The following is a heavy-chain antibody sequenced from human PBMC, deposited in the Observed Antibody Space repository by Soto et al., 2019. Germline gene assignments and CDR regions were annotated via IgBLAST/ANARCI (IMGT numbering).Heavy chain of an antibody. CDR2: ISGSGGST. CDR3: ARDSPSEWLVLYYFDY. J-gene: IGHJ4*02. V-gene: IGHV3-23*01. Sequence: GGSLRLSCAASGFTFSSYAMSWVRQAPGKGLEWVSAISGSGGSTYYADSVKGRFTISRDNSKNTLYLQMNSLRAEDTAVYYCARDSPSEWLVLYYFDYWGQGTLVTVSS. D-gene: IGHD6-19*01. CDR1: GFTFSSYA.